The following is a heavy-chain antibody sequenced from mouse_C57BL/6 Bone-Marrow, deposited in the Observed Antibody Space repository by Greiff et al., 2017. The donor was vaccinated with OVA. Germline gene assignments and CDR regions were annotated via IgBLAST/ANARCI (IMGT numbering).Heavy chain of an antibody. V-gene: IGHV5-9*01. D-gene: IGHD2-1*01. Sequence: EVQLMESGGGLVKPGGSLKLSCAASGFTFSSYTMSWVRQTPEKRLEWVATISGGGGNTYYPDSVKGRFTISRDNAKNTLYLQMSSLRSEDTALYYCARHPPLGNWPWFAYWGQGTLVTVSA. CDR1: GFTFSSYT. CDR2: ISGGGGNT. CDR3: ARHPPLGNWPWFAY. J-gene: IGHJ3*01.